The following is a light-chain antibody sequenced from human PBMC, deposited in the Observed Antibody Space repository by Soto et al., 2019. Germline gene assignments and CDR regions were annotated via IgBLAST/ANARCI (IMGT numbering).Light chain of an antibody. V-gene: IGLV1-36*01. Sequence: QSVLTQPPSVSEAPRQRVTISCSGSSSNIGNNAVNWYQQLPGKAPKVLIYNDDLLPAGVSDRFSGSKSVTSASLAISGLQSDDEADYYCAAWDDSLNSYVFGTGTKLTVL. CDR1: SSNIGNNA. CDR3: AAWDDSLNSYV. J-gene: IGLJ1*01. CDR2: NDD.